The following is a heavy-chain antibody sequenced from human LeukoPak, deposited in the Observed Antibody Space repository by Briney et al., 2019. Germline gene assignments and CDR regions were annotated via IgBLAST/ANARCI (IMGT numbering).Heavy chain of an antibody. J-gene: IGHJ5*02. CDR3: AKDIVVVVAANWFDP. V-gene: IGHV3-74*01. CDR2: INSDGSST. Sequence: GGSLRLSCAASGFTFSSYWMHWVRQAPGKGLVWVSRINSDGSSTSYADSVKGRFTISRDNAKNTLYLQMNSPRAEDTAVYYCAKDIVVVVAANWFDPWGQGTLVTVSS. CDR1: GFTFSSYW. D-gene: IGHD2-15*01.